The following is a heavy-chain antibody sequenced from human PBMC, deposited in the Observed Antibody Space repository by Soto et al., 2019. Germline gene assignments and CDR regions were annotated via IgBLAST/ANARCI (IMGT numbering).Heavy chain of an antibody. Sequence: SETLSLTCAVYGGSFSGYYWSWIRQPPGKGLEWIGEINHSGSTNYNPSLKSRVTISVDTSKNQFSLKLSSVTAADTAVYYCVRGIWGGFFLRPSRDYYYGMDVWGQGTTVTVSS. J-gene: IGHJ6*02. CDR1: GGSFSGYY. CDR3: VRGIWGGFFLRPSRDYYYGMDV. D-gene: IGHD3-16*01. CDR2: INHSGST. V-gene: IGHV4-34*01.